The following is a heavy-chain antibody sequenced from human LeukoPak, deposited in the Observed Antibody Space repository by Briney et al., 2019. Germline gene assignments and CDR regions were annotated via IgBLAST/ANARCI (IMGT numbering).Heavy chain of an antibody. CDR2: MSASGSHT. Sequence: GGSLRLSCAASGFIFSDFAMSWVRQAPGKGLEWVSGMSASGSHTHSADFVKGRFTISRDNFENTLYLQMNGLRVKDTAVYYCAKVRSGNNYYFDYWGQGTLVTVSS. V-gene: IGHV3-23*01. CDR3: AKVRSGNNYYFDY. D-gene: IGHD1/OR15-1a*01. J-gene: IGHJ4*02. CDR1: GFIFSDFA.